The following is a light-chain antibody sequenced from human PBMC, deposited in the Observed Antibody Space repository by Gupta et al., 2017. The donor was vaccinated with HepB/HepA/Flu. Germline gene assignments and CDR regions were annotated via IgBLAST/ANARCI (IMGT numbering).Light chain of an antibody. CDR3: QQDDSYPLT. CDR2: AAS. Sequence: AIRMTQSPSSFSASTGDRVTITCRASQGISSYLAWYQQKPGKAPKLLIYAASTLQSGVPSRFSGSGSGTDFTLTISCLQSEDFATYYCQQDDSYPLTFGGGTKVDIK. J-gene: IGKJ4*01. V-gene: IGKV1-8*01. CDR1: QGISSY.